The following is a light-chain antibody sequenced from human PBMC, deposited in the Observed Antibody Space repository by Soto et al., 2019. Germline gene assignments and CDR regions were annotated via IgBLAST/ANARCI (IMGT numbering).Light chain of an antibody. CDR3: ISYTSSSTLV. J-gene: IGLJ1*01. V-gene: IGLV2-14*01. CDR1: SSDVGGYNY. CDR2: EVS. Sequence: QSALTQPASVSGSPGQSITISCTGTSSDVGGYNYVSWYQQHPGKVPKLMIYEVSNRPSGVSNRFSGSKSGNTASLTISGLQAEDEADYYCISYTSSSTLVFGTGTKLTVL.